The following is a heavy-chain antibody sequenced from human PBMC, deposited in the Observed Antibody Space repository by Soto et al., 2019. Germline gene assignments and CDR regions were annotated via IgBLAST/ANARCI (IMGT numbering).Heavy chain of an antibody. J-gene: IGHJ4*02. CDR2: ISGSGGNT. Sequence: EVQLLESGGGFVQPGGSLRLSCAASGFTFSSYAMGWVRRSPGGGLEWVSAISGSGGNTYYPDSVKGRFTISRDNSESTLYLQMNSLRAEDTALYYCAKVPNSGSYFYFDYWGLGTLVTVSS. CDR1: GFTFSSYA. CDR3: AKVPNSGSYFYFDY. D-gene: IGHD1-26*01. V-gene: IGHV3-23*01.